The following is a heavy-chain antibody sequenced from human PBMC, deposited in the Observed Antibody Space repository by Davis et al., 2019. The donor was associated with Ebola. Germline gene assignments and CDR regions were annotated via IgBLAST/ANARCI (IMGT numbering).Heavy chain of an antibody. J-gene: IGHJ4*02. Sequence: GGSLRLSCEASGFTFSNYGMHWVRQAPGMGLEWVAVISSDGSTKYYADSVKGRFTISRDSSKNTLYLQMNSLRPDDTAVYYCAKAKGVHAQQLNFDYWGQGVLVTVSS. CDR1: GFTFSNYG. CDR2: ISSDGSTK. V-gene: IGHV3-30*18. CDR3: AKAKGVHAQQLNFDY. D-gene: IGHD6-13*01.